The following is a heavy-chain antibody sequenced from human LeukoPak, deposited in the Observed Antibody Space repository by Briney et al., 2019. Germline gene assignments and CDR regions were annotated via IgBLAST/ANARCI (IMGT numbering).Heavy chain of an antibody. V-gene: IGHV4-59*12. CDR2: IYHTGST. D-gene: IGHD3-16*01. Sequence: PSETLSLTCTVSGGSISKYYWSWIRQSPGKGLEWIGYIYHTGSTSYNPSLKSRVIMSVDTSQNQFSLKLSSVTAADTAVYYCARAGGGKPWFDPWGQGTLVTVSS. CDR3: ARAGGGKPWFDP. CDR1: GGSISKYY. J-gene: IGHJ5*02.